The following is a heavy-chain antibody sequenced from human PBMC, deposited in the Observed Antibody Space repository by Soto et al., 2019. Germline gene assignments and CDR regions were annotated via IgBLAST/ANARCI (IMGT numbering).Heavy chain of an antibody. D-gene: IGHD5-18*01. CDR1: GFTFSNAW. CDR3: TTDSSIQLWFRAFDI. V-gene: IGHV3-15*07. Sequence: GGSLRLSCAASGFTFSNAWMNWVRQAPGKGLEWVGRIKSKTDGGTTDYAAPVKGRFTISRDDSKNTLYLQMNSLKTEDTAVYYCTTDSSIQLWFRAFDIWGQGTMVTVSS. J-gene: IGHJ3*02. CDR2: IKSKTDGGTT.